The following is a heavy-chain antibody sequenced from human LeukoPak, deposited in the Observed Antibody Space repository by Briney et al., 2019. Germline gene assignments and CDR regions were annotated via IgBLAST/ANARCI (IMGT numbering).Heavy chain of an antibody. V-gene: IGHV3-23*01. Sequence: PGGCLRLSCAASGFIFSNYAMTWVRQAPGKGLEWVSILGGLSESVYYPDSVKGRFTVSRDNSKDTLYLEINSLRGEDTATYYCARRWLGDPYGMDVWGQGTTVTVSS. CDR2: LGGLSESV. CDR3: ARRWLGDPYGMDV. D-gene: IGHD3-10*01. J-gene: IGHJ6*02. CDR1: GFIFSNYA.